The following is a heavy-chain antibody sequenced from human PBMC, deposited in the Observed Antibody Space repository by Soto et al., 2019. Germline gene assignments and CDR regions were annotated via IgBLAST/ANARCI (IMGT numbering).Heavy chain of an antibody. CDR1: GFTYNTFG. Sequence: EVKLVESGGVLVQPGRSLRLSCEASGFTYNTFGMNWVRQAPGKGLEWISYISITSTTIHYADSVKGRFAISRDNAKNSLYLPMDSLRVEDTAVYYCARDGAMTGVFDYWGPGTLVTVSS. V-gene: IGHV3-48*01. D-gene: IGHD3-9*01. CDR2: ISITSTTI. CDR3: ARDGAMTGVFDY. J-gene: IGHJ4*02.